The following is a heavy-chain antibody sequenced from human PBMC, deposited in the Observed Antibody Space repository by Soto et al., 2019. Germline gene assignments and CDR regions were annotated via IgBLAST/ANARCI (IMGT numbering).Heavy chain of an antibody. CDR2: ISSSSSTI. J-gene: IGHJ6*02. V-gene: IGHV3-48*02. CDR3: ARPSGYYDTRGYDRTFYYYGMDV. Sequence: PGGSLRLSCAASGFTFSSYEMHWVRQAPGKGLEWISYISSSSSTIYYADSVKGRFTISRDNAENPLFLQMNSLRDEDTSVYYCARPSGYYDTRGYDRTFYYYGMDVWGQGTTVTVSS. D-gene: IGHD3-22*01. CDR1: GFTFSSYE.